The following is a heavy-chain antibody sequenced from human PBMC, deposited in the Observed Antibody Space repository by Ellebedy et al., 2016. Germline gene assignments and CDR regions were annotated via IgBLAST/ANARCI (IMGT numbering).Heavy chain of an antibody. CDR1: GGSISSSSYY. CDR3: ARGYSSSSPAFDY. J-gene: IGHJ4*02. CDR2: IYYSGST. D-gene: IGHD6-6*01. Sequence: SETLSLXXTVSGGSISSSSYYWGWIRQPPGKGLEWIGSIYYSGSTYYNPSLKSRVTISVDTSKNQFSLKLSSVTAADTAVYYCARGYSSSSPAFDYWGQGTLVTVSS. V-gene: IGHV4-39*07.